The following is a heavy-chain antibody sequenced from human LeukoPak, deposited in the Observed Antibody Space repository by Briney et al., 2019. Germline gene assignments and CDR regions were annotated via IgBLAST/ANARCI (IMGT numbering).Heavy chain of an antibody. Sequence: SQTLSLTCTVSGGSINYYWSWIRQSPGKGLEWIGYITSSGYTNYNPSLRSRVTISLDTSKMQFSLRLSSVTAADTAVYFCARDFGYSTAGDHYYGMDVWGQGTTVSVSS. CDR2: ITSSGYT. CDR1: GGSINYY. CDR3: ARDFGYSTAGDHYYGMDV. J-gene: IGHJ6*02. V-gene: IGHV4-59*01. D-gene: IGHD5-12*01.